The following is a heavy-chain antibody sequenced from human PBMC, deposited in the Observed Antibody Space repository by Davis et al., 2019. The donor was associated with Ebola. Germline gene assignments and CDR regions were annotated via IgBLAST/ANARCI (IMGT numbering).Heavy chain of an antibody. D-gene: IGHD1-1*01. J-gene: IGHJ3*01. Sequence: PGGSLRLSCEASGFIFSNFGMHWVRQAPGKGLEWVGIISYDGSDIKYGDSVKGRFTISRDNSKNTLFLQMSSLTSGDTAVYYCAKLVGVTGTADDFDLWGHGTMVTVSS. V-gene: IGHV3-30*18. CDR1: GFIFSNFG. CDR3: AKLVGVTGTADDFDL. CDR2: ISYDGSDI.